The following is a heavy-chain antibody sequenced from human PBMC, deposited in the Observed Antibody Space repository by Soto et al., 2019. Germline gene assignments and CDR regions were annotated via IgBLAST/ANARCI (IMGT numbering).Heavy chain of an antibody. Sequence: GGSLRLSCAASGFTFSSYSMNWVRQAPGKGLEWVSYISSSSTIYYADSVKGRFTISRDNAKNSLYLQMNSLRAEDTAVYYCARVAWTGRYFDYWGQGTLVTVSS. CDR2: ISSSSTI. V-gene: IGHV3-48*01. J-gene: IGHJ4*02. D-gene: IGHD2-8*02. CDR1: GFTFSSYS. CDR3: ARVAWTGRYFDY.